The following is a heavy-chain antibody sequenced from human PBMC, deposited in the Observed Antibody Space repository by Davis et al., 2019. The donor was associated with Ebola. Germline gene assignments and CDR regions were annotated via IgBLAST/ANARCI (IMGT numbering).Heavy chain of an antibody. CDR2: MNPNSGNT. CDR3: ARGIGLWSGWGKDY. D-gene: IGHD3-3*01. CDR1: GYTFTSYD. J-gene: IGHJ4*02. V-gene: IGHV1-8*01. Sequence: ASVEVSCKASGYTFTSYDINWVRQATGQGLEWMGWMNPNSGNTGYAQKFQGRVTMTRNTSISTAYMELSSLRSEDTAVYYCARGIGLWSGWGKDYWGQGTLVTVSS.